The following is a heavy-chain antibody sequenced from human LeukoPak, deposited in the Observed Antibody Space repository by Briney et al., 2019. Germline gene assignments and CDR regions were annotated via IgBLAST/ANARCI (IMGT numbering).Heavy chain of an antibody. CDR3: ARGVYTLIDY. V-gene: IGHV3-66*02. Sequence: GGSLRLSCAASGFTFSNAWMSWVRQAPGKGLEWVSVIYSGGSTYYADSVKGRFTISRDNSKNTLYLQMNSLRAEDTAVYYCARGVYTLIDYWGQGTLVTVSS. CDR1: GFTFSNAW. D-gene: IGHD5/OR15-5a*01. CDR2: IYSGGST. J-gene: IGHJ4*02.